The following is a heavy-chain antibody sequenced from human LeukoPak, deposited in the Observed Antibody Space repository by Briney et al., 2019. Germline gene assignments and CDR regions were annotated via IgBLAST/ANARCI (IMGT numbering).Heavy chain of an antibody. V-gene: IGHV4-34*01. Sequence: SETLSLTCAVYGGSFSGYYWSWICQPPGKGLEWIGEINHSGSTNYNPSLKSRVTISVDTSKNQFSLKLSSVTAADTAVYYCARVSPSIYYDSSGYYYYDYWGQGTLVTVSS. CDR3: ARVSPSIYYDSSGYYYYDY. D-gene: IGHD3-22*01. CDR2: INHSGST. CDR1: GGSFSGYY. J-gene: IGHJ4*02.